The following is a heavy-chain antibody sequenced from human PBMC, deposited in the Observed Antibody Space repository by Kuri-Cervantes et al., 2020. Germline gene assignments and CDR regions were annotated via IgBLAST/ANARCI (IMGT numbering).Heavy chain of an antibody. CDR2: INPSTGNT. CDR3: ARGGYYDSSGYFVNPRPSDFDY. Sequence: ASVKVSCKASGYTFTSNYMHWVRQAPGQGLEWMGIINPSTGNTNYAQRFQGRVTMTRDTSTSTVYMELSSLRSEDTAVYYCARGGYYDSSGYFVNPRPSDFDYWGQGTLATVSS. D-gene: IGHD3-22*01. CDR1: GYTFTSNY. V-gene: IGHV1-46*01. J-gene: IGHJ4*02.